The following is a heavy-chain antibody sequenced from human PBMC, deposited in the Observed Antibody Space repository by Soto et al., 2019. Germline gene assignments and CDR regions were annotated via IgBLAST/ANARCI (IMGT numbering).Heavy chain of an antibody. Sequence: ASVKVSSKASGYTFTGYYMHWVRPAPGQGLEWMGWINPNSGGTNYAQKFQGRVTMTRDTSISTAYMELSRLRSDDTAVYYCQALRIAVAGTGFDYWGQGTLVTVSS. J-gene: IGHJ4*02. CDR2: INPNSGGT. CDR3: QALRIAVAGTGFDY. CDR1: GYTFTGYY. D-gene: IGHD6-19*01. V-gene: IGHV1-2*02.